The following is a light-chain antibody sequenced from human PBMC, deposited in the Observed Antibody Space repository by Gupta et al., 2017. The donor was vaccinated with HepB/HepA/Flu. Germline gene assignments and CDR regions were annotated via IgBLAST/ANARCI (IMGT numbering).Light chain of an antibody. J-gene: IGKJ4*01. Sequence: DIQTTQSPSSLSASVGDTVTISCRASQGISTHLAWFQYTPGKAPKSLIFSASTLHSGVPSRFSGSGSGTDFTLTISSLQPEDIATYYCQHFNSYPLTFGGGTKVEI. CDR2: SAS. CDR3: QHFNSYPLT. V-gene: IGKV1-16*01. CDR1: QGISTH.